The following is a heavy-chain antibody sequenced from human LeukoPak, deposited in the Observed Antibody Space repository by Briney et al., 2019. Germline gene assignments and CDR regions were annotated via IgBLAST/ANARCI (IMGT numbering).Heavy chain of an antibody. D-gene: IGHD6-19*01. Sequence: PGGSLRLSCAASGFTFSSYAMSWVRQAPGKGLEWVSAISGSGGSTYYADSVKGRFTISRDNAKNSLYLQMSSLRAEDTAVYYCARSRGAGPAAYFDYWGQGTLITVSS. J-gene: IGHJ4*02. V-gene: IGHV3-23*01. CDR2: ISGSGGST. CDR1: GFTFSSYA. CDR3: ARSRGAGPAAYFDY.